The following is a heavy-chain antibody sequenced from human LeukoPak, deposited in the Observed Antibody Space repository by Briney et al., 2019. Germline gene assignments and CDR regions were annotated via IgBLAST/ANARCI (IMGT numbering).Heavy chain of an antibody. CDR1: GYTFPRYF. D-gene: IGHD5-24*01. CDR3: ASRDGPQGGFDY. V-gene: IGHV1-2*02. J-gene: IGHJ4*02. Sequence: SVTVSCLACGYTFPRYFLQWLRQAAGRGVDWMGWINPSSGGTNYAQKFQGRVTMTRDTSISTAYMELSRLTSDDTAVYYCASRDGPQGGFDYWGQGTLVTVSS. CDR2: INPSSGGT.